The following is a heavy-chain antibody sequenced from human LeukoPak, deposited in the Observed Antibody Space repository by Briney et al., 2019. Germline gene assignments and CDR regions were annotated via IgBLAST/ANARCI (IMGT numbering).Heavy chain of an antibody. D-gene: IGHD1-26*01. CDR3: ARRSDSGSDDGEDYFDY. CDR1: GGSIYSTSFY. CDR2: MYYDGST. J-gene: IGHJ4*02. Sequence: SETLSLTCTVSGGSIYSTSFYWGWLRQPPGKGLEWIGSMYYDGSTYYHPSLKSRATISVDTSKNQFSLKLTAVTAADTAVYFCARRSDSGSDDGEDYFDYWGRGTLVTVSS. V-gene: IGHV4-39*01.